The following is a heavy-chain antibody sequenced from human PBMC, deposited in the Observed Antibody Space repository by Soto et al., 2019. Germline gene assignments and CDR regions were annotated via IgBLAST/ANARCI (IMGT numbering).Heavy chain of an antibody. V-gene: IGHV1-46*01. Sequence: ASVKVSCKASGGTFSSYTISWVRQAPGQGLEWMGIINPSGGSTSYAQKFQGRVTMTRDTSTSTVYMELSSLRSEDTAVYYCARDLDYYDSSGYWALGFDYWGQGTLVTVSS. CDR3: ARDLDYYDSSGYWALGFDY. D-gene: IGHD3-22*01. CDR2: INPSGGST. J-gene: IGHJ4*02. CDR1: GGTFSSYT.